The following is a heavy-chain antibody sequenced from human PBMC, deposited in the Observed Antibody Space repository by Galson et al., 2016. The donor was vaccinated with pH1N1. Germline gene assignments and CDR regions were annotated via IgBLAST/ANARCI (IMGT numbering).Heavy chain of an antibody. D-gene: IGHD2-15*01. Sequence: TLSLTCSVSAGSFSSGDDYWSWIRQLPGKGLEWIGYISYSGSTYYNPSLKSRVSISIDTSQNQFSLSLSSVTAADTAVYYCARAARVPATPGRYDYYGMDVWGQGTTVIVSS. CDR1: AGSFSSGDDY. J-gene: IGHJ6*02. CDR2: ISYSGST. CDR3: ARAARVPATPGRYDYYGMDV. V-gene: IGHV4-30-4*08.